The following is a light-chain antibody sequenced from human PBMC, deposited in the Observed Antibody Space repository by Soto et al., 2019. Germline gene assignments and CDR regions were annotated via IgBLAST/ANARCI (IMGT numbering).Light chain of an antibody. CDR3: QQYNNLRT. CDR2: HAS. CDR1: QSISSD. Sequence: EIVMTQSPATLSVSPGERATLSCRASQSISSDLAWYQQKSGQAPRLLIYHASTRATGIPARFSGSGSGTEFTLTISSLQSEDFAVYYCQQYNNLRTFGQGTKVEIK. V-gene: IGKV3-15*01. J-gene: IGKJ1*01.